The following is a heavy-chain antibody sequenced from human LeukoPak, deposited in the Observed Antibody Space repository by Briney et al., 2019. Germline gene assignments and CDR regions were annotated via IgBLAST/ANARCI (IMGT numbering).Heavy chain of an antibody. CDR3: ARGSRIVGAPPDY. D-gene: IGHD1-26*01. J-gene: IGHJ4*02. Sequence: EGSLRLSCAASGFIFSSFTMNWVRQAPGQGLEWVSSISSSSSYIYSGDSVQGRFTISRDNAKNSLYLQMNSLRAEDTAVYYCARGSRIVGAPPDYWGQGILVTVSS. V-gene: IGHV3-21*01. CDR2: ISSSSSYI. CDR1: GFIFSSFT.